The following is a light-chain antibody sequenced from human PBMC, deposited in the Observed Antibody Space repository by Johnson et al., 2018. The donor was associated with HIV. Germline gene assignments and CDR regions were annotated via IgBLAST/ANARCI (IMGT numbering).Light chain of an antibody. J-gene: IGLJ1*01. V-gene: IGLV1-51*01. CDR1: NTNIGNDF. CDR3: VGWDSSLSGYV. CDR2: DNN. Sequence: QSVLTQSPSVSAAPGQKVTVSCSGSNTNIGNDFVSWYQQLPGKAPRLLIYDNNKRPSGIPDRFSGSKSGTSATLGITGLQTGDEADYDCVGWDSSLSGYVFGTGTTVTVL.